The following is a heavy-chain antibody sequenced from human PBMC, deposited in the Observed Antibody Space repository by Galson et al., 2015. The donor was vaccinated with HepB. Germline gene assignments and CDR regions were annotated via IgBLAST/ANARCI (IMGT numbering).Heavy chain of an antibody. V-gene: IGHV1-69*04. CDR3: ARDLRYGGNSAGYFDY. D-gene: IGHD4-23*01. CDR2: IIPILGIA. CDR1: GYTFTSYG. J-gene: IGHJ4*02. Sequence: SVKVSCKASGYTFTSYGISWVRQAPGQGLEWMGRIIPILGIANYAQKFQGRVTITADESTSTAYMELSSLRSEDTAVYYCARDLRYGGNSAGYFDYWGQGTLVTVSS.